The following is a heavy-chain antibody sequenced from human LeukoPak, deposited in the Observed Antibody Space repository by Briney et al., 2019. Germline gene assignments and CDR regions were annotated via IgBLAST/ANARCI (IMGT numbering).Heavy chain of an antibody. CDR1: GGTFSSYA. CDR3: VRDLIAGYCSSTSCYDDAFDI. J-gene: IGHJ3*02. Sequence: ASVKVSCKASGGTFSSYAISWVRQAPGQGLEWMGGIIPIFGTANYAQKFQGRVTITADESTSTAYMELSSLRSEDTAVYYCVRDLIAGYCSSTSCYDDAFDIWGQGTMVTVSS. CDR2: IIPIFGTA. V-gene: IGHV1-69*01. D-gene: IGHD2-2*01.